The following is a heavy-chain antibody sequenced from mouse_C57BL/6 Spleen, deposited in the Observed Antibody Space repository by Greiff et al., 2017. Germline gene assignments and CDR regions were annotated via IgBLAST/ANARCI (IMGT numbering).Heavy chain of an antibody. V-gene: IGHV1-50*01. CDR1: GYTFTSYW. J-gene: IGHJ2*01. Sequence: QVQLQQPGAELVKPGASVKLSCKASGYTFTSYWMQWVKQRPGQGLEWIGEIDPSDSYTNYNQKFKGKATLTVDTSSSTAYMQLSSLTSEDSAVYDCARSRRGDYWGQGTTLTVSS. CDR2: IDPSDSYT. CDR3: ARSRRGDY.